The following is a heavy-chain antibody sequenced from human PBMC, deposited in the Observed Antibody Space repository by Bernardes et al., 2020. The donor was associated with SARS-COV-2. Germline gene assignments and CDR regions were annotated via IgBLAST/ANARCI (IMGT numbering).Heavy chain of an antibody. CDR3: ARHFGILTGYQEYYFDY. V-gene: IGHV4-39*01. D-gene: IGHD3-9*01. Sequence: SETLSLTCTVSGGSISSSSYYWGWLRQPPGKGLEWIGSIYYSGSTYYNPSLKSRVTISVDTSKNQFSLKLSSVTAADTAVYYCARHFGILTGYQEYYFDYWGQGTLVTVSS. CDR2: IYYSGST. CDR1: GGSISSSSYY. J-gene: IGHJ4*02.